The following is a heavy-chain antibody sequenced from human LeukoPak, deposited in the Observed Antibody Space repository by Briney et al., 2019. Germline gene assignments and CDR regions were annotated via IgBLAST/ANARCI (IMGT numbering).Heavy chain of an antibody. CDR3: ARVMVYSVTAIRYFDY. Sequence: PGGSLRLSCVASGFTFSSHSMNWVRQAPGKGLEWVASISSGSDHIYYADSVKGRFTISRDNARNSLYLQMDSLRVEDTAVFYCARVMVYSVTAIRYFDYWGQGTLVTVSS. CDR1: GFTFSSHS. J-gene: IGHJ4*02. D-gene: IGHD2-8*01. V-gene: IGHV3-21*01. CDR2: ISSGSDHI.